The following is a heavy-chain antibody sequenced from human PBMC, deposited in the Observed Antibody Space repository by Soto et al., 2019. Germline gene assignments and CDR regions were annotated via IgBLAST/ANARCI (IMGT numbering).Heavy chain of an antibody. V-gene: IGHV3-23*01. D-gene: IGHD3-10*01. CDR2: VSAGGDMT. CDR1: GFTFSSYA. Sequence: GGSLRLSCAASGFTFSSYAMSWVRQAPGKGLEWVSSVSAGGDMTYYSDSVKGRFTISRDNSNNALFLQMNSLRAEDTALYYCARGDRGGSGSTASYYYSGLDVWGQGTTVTVSS. J-gene: IGHJ6*02. CDR3: ARGDRGGSGSTASYYYSGLDV.